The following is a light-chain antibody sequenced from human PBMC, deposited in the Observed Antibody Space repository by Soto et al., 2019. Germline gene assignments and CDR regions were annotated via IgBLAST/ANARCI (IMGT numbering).Light chain of an antibody. V-gene: IGKV3-20*01. CDR2: GAS. CDR1: QSVTNTS. Sequence: EIVLTQSPATLSLSPRERASLSCSASQSVTNTSLPWYQQKPGQAPRLHFYGASVRATGIPDSFSGSGSGTYFTLTISRLEPDDCAMYYCQQYASSARTFGPGTKVEIK. J-gene: IGKJ1*01. CDR3: QQYASSART.